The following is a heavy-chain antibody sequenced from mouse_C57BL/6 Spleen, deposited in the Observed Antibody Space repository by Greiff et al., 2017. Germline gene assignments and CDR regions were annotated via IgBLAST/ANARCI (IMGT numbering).Heavy chain of an antibody. Sequence: QVQLQQPGAELVMPGASVKLSCKASGYTFTSYWMHWVKQRPGQGLEWIGEIDPSDSYTNYNQKFKCKSTLTVDKSSSTAYMQLSSLTSEDSAVYYCARGLPYAMDYWGQGTSVTVSS. V-gene: IGHV1-69*01. CDR1: GYTFTSYW. CDR3: ARGLPYAMDY. J-gene: IGHJ4*01. CDR2: IDPSDSYT. D-gene: IGHD6-2*01.